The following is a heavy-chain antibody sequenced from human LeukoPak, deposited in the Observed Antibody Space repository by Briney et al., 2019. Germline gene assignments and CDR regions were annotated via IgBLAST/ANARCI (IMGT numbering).Heavy chain of an antibody. CDR2: INHSGST. CDR3: ARSGRRIPNEY. V-gene: IGHV4-34*01. J-gene: IGHJ4*02. CDR1: GGSFSGYY. D-gene: IGHD5-12*01. Sequence: PSETLSLTCAVYGGSFSGYYWSWIRRPPGKGLEWIGEINHSGSTNYNPSLKSRVTISVDTSKNQFSLKLSSVTAADTAVYYCARSGRRIPNEYWGQGTLVTVSS.